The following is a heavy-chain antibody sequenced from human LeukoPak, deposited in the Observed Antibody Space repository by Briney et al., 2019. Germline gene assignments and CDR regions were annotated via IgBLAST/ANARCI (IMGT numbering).Heavy chain of an antibody. D-gene: IGHD3-10*01. CDR3: ARDLYYYGSGSYYKVRAFDI. CDR2: IYYSGST. J-gene: IGHJ3*02. CDR1: GGSISSYY. V-gene: IGHV4-59*01. Sequence: KPSETLSLSCTVSGGSISSYYWSWIRQPPGKGLEWIGYIYYSGSTNYNPSLKSRVTISVDTSKNQFSLKLSSVTAADTAVYYCARDLYYYGSGSYYKVRAFDIWGQGTMVTVSS.